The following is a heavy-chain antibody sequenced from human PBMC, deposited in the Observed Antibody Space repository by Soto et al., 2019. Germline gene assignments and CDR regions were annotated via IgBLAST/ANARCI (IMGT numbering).Heavy chain of an antibody. CDR2: ISSSGDVI. CDR3: ARAPDCGEGSCYRHFDL. CDR1: AFKFSDYY. D-gene: IGHD2-15*01. Sequence: PVGSLRLSCAASAFKFSDYYMSWVRQAPGKGLEWVSYISSSGDVIYYADSVKGRFTISRDNDKKSVHLQMDTFRAEDTALYYCARAPDCGEGSCYRHFDLWGQGTRVTVSS. V-gene: IGHV3-11*01. J-gene: IGHJ4*02.